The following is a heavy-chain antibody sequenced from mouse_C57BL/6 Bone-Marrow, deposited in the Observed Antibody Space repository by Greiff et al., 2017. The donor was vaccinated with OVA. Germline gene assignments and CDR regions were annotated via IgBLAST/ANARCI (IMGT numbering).Heavy chain of an antibody. CDR1: GYTFTDYY. D-gene: IGHD2-14*01. CDR2: INPYNGGT. V-gene: IGHV1-19*01. Sequence: VQLQQSGPVLVKPGASVKMSCKASGYTFTDYYMNWVKQSHGKSLEWIGVINPYNGGTSYNQKFKGKAILTADKSSSTAYMELRSLTSEDSAVYYCTRRDGVRGWYFDVWGTGTTVTVSS. CDR3: TRRDGVRGWYFDV. J-gene: IGHJ1*03.